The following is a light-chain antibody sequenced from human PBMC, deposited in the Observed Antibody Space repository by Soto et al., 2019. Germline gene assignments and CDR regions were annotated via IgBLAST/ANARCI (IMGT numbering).Light chain of an antibody. CDR3: QEYGSSRT. CDR1: QSVSSTN. J-gene: IGKJ1*01. V-gene: IGKV3-20*01. Sequence: EVVLTQSPGTLSLSPGERVTLSCRASQSVSSTNLAWYQQKPGQAPRLLIYGISNRATGIPDRFSGSGSGTDFTLTTSRLEPDDFAVYYCQEYGSSRTFGQGTRVEIK. CDR2: GIS.